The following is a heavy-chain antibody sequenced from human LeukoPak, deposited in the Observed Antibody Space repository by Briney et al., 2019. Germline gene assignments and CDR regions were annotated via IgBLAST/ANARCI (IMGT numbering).Heavy chain of an antibody. CDR3: ARGWNYKGPLDF. J-gene: IGHJ4*02. Sequence: SETLSLTCSVSGGSIGDYYWSWVRQPPGKGLELIGYIYYGGSTSYSPSLKTRVTISVDTSKNQFSLRVTSVTAADTAVYYCARGWNYKGPLDFWGQGALVTVSS. CDR1: GGSIGDYY. CDR2: IYYGGST. V-gene: IGHV4-59*01. D-gene: IGHD1-7*01.